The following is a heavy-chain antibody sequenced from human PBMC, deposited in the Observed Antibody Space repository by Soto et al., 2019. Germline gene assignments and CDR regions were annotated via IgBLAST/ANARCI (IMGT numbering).Heavy chain of an antibody. Sequence: QVQLVESGGGVVQPGRSLRLSCAASGFTFSNYIMHWVLQAPGKGLEWVAMILHDGNNKYYADSVKGRFTISRDNSKNTLYLQMNSLRTEDTAIYYCARDDEDGSYCDLGYWGQGTLVTVSS. CDR1: GFTFSNYI. CDR3: ARDDEDGSYCDLGY. J-gene: IGHJ4*02. CDR2: ILHDGNNK. V-gene: IGHV3-30-3*01. D-gene: IGHD3-10*01.